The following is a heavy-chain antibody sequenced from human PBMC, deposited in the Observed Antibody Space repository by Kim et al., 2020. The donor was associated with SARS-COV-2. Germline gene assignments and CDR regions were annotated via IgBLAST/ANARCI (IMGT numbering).Heavy chain of an antibody. J-gene: IGHJ4*02. Sequence: DSVKGRFTLSRDNSKNTLYLEMNSLRAEDTAFYYCAVGWGSSVRCSSFDYWGQGTLVTVSS. CDR3: AVGWGSSVRCSSFDY. D-gene: IGHD2-2*01. V-gene: IGHV3-30*07.